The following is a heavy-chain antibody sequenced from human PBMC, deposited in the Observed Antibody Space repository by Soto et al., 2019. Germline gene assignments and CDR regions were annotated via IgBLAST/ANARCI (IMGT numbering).Heavy chain of an antibody. CDR3: ATAVPFDY. CDR1: GFTFRSCV. D-gene: IGHD2-2*01. V-gene: IGHV3-74*01. J-gene: IGHJ4*02. Sequence: GGSLRLSCAASGFTFRSCVMHWVRQAPGKGLVWVSRINSDGSSTYYANSVKGRFTISRDNAKNTLYLQMNSLRAEDTAVYYCATAVPFDYWGQGTLVTVSS. CDR2: INSDGSST.